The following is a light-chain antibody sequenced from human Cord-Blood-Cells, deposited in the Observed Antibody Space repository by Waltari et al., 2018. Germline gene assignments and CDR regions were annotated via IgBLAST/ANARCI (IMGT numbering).Light chain of an antibody. V-gene: IGKV1-8*01. CDR2: AAS. CDR3: QQYYSYPYT. J-gene: IGKJ2*01. Sequence: AIRMTQSPSSFSASTGDRVTITCRASQGISSYLAWYQQKPGKAPKLLIYAASTLQSAVPSRFSGSGSGTDFTLTISCLQSEDFSTYYCQQYYSYPYTFGHGTKLEIK. CDR1: QGISSY.